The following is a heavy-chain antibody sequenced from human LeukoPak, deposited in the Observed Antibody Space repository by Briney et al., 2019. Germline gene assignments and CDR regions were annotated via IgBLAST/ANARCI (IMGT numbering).Heavy chain of an antibody. J-gene: IGHJ4*02. V-gene: IGHV3-53*01. D-gene: IGHD4-11*01. Sequence: GGSLRLSCAASGFTVSTNFLSWVRQAPGKGLEWVSIIYSDGTTHYADSVRGRFDISRDTFRNTVFLQMNSLRVEDTAVYYCARALTITTNFDCWGQGTLVTVSS. CDR3: ARALTITTNFDC. CDR1: GFTVSTNF. CDR2: IYSDGTT.